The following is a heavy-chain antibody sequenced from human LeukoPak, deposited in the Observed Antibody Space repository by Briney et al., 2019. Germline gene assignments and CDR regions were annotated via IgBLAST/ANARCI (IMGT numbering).Heavy chain of an antibody. Sequence: PGGSLRLSCAASGFTFSSYGMHWVRQAPGKGLEWVAVISYDGSNKYYADSVKGRFTISRDNSKNTLYLQMNSLRAEDTAVYCCAKDLRYYDSSGYYYWGQGTLVTVSS. CDR2: ISYDGSNK. V-gene: IGHV3-30*18. J-gene: IGHJ4*02. CDR3: AKDLRYYDSSGYYY. CDR1: GFTFSSYG. D-gene: IGHD3-22*01.